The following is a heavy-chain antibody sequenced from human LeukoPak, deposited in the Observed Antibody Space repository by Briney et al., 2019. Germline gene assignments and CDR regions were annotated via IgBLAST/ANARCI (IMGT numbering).Heavy chain of an antibody. Sequence: ASVKVSCKASGYTFTGYYMHWVRQAPGQGLEWMGWINPNSGGTNYAQKFQGRVTMTRDTSISTAYMELSRLRSDDTAVYYCARTSSSSEEYYYYYGMDAWGQGTTVTVSS. D-gene: IGHD6-6*01. V-gene: IGHV1-2*02. CDR2: INPNSGGT. J-gene: IGHJ6*02. CDR3: ARTSSSSEEYYYYYGMDA. CDR1: GYTFTGYY.